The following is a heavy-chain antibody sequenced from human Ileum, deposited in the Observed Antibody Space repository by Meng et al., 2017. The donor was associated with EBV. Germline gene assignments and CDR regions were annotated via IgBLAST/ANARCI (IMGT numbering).Heavy chain of an antibody. V-gene: IGHV4-28*01. CDR2: IYYSGST. J-gene: IGHJ4*02. D-gene: IGHD3-22*01. CDR3: ARNVPGTSAYYD. CDR1: GYSISSTNW. Sequence: HVRLQESGPGLVKPSDTLSLTCAVSGYSISSTNWWCLIRQPPGKGLGLIGYIYYSGSTSYNPSLKSRVTMSVDTSKNQFSLNLNSVTAVDMAVYYCARNVPGTSAYYDWGQGTLVTVSS.